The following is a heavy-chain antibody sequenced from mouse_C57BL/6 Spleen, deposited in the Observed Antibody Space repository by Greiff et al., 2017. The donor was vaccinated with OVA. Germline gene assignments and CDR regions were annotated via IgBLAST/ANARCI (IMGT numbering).Heavy chain of an antibody. J-gene: IGHJ4*01. V-gene: IGHV8-12*01. Sequence: QVTLKVSGPGILQSSQTLSLSCSFSGFSLSTSGMGVSWIRQPSGKGLEWLAHIYWDDDKRYNPSLKSRLTISKDTSRNQVFLKITSVDTADTATYYGARSPIYDGYHYAMDYWGQGTSVTVSS. D-gene: IGHD2-3*01. CDR2: IYWDDDK. CDR3: ARSPIYDGYHYAMDY. CDR1: GFSLSTSGMG.